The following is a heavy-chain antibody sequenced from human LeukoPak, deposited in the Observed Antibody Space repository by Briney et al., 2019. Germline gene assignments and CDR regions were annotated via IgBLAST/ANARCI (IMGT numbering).Heavy chain of an antibody. J-gene: IGHJ5*02. D-gene: IGHD3-22*01. Sequence: GGSLRLSCAASGFTFSNYWMHWVRQAPGKGLVWVSRINGDGRSTTYADSVKGRFTISRDNAENTLNLQMNSLRAEDTAVYYCARDLGQYYDTSDNWFDPWGQGTLVTVSS. CDR3: ARDLGQYYDTSDNWFDP. V-gene: IGHV3-74*01. CDR1: GFTFSNYW. CDR2: INGDGRST.